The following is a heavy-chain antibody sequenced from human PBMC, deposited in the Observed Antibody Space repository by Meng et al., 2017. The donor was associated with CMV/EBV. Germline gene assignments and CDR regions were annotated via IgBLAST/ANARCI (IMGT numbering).Heavy chain of an antibody. Sequence: GESLKISCAASGFTFSSYSMNWVRQAPGKGLEWVSSISSSSSYIYYADSVEGRFTISRDNAKNSLYLQMNSLRAEDTAVYYCARDLSGQLVPATLNYYYYYGMDVWGQGTTVTVSS. J-gene: IGHJ6*02. CDR1: GFTFSSYS. D-gene: IGHD6-6*01. CDR2: ISSSSSYI. CDR3: ARDLSGQLVPATLNYYYYYGMDV. V-gene: IGHV3-21*01.